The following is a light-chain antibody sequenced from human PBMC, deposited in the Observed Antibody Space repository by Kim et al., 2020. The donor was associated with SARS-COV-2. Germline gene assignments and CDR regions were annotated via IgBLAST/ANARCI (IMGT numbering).Light chain of an antibody. J-gene: IGLJ3*02. CDR3: CSYAGTYTFWV. CDR1: SSVVGGYNY. CDR2: DVS. V-gene: IGLV2-11*01. Sequence: QSALTQPLSVSGSPGQSVTLSCTGTSSVVGGYNYVSWYQQHPGKAPKPLMYDVSARPSGVPDRFSGSKSGNTASLTISGLQAEDEADYYCCSYAGTYTFWVFGGGTQLTVL.